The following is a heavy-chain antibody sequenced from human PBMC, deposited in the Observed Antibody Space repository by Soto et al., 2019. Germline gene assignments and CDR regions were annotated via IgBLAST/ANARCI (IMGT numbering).Heavy chain of an antibody. CDR2: IIPTFGTG. D-gene: IGHD3-10*01. Sequence: QVLLVQSGPEVKKPGSSVKVSCKASGGTFNNYAINWVRQAPGKGLEWMGGIIPTFGTGKHAQTFQGRVTITADKSTSTAYMELNSLRSEDTAIYYCASFDGTLVRGGRSSPYEMDVWGPGNTVIGSS. J-gene: IGHJ6*02. CDR1: GGTFNNYA. CDR3: ASFDGTLVRGGRSSPYEMDV. V-gene: IGHV1-69*06.